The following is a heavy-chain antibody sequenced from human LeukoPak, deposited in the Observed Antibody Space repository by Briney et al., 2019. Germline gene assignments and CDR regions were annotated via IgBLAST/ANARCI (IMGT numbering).Heavy chain of an antibody. J-gene: IGHJ4*02. Sequence: SETLSLTCTVSGGSISSYYWSWIRQPPGKGLEWIGYIYYSGSTNYNPSLKSRVTISVDTSKNQFSLKLSSVTAADTAVYYCARGSSILDYWGQGTLVTVSS. V-gene: IGHV4-59*01. CDR3: ARGSSILDY. D-gene: IGHD3-9*01. CDR2: IYYSGST. CDR1: GGSISSYY.